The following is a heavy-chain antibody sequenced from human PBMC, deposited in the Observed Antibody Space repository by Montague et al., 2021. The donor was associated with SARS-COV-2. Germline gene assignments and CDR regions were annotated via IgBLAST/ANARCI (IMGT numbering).Heavy chain of an antibody. CDR2: ISYSGRT. Sequence: SETLSLTCTVSGGSVSSSPYYWGWIRQPPGRGLEWVGSISYSGRTYFSPALKSRLTISVDSSENQFSLRLSSVTAADTAVYDCASSYYYGSGTHVYNYYMDVWGKGTTVTVSS. V-gene: IGHV4-39*01. D-gene: IGHD3-10*01. J-gene: IGHJ6*03. CDR3: ASSYYYGSGTHVYNYYMDV. CDR1: GGSVSSSPYY.